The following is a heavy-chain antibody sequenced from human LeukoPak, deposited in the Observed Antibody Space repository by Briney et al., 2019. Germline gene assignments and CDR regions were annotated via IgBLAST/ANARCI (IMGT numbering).Heavy chain of an antibody. J-gene: IGHJ4*02. CDR2: ISGSGGST. Sequence: HPGGSLRLSCAASGFTISSYDMSWFRQAPGKGLEWVSAISGSGGSTYCTDSVKGRFTISRDNSKNTLYLQMNSLRAEDTAVYYCARTYAGNSHFDYWGQGTLVTVSS. CDR3: ARTYAGNSHFDY. V-gene: IGHV3-23*01. CDR1: GFTISSYD. D-gene: IGHD4-23*01.